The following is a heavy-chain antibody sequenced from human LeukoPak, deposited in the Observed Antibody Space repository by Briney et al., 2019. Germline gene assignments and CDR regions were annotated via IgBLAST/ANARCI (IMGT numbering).Heavy chain of an antibody. CDR3: VKDRRNPYRPEGPFDP. CDR2: ISSSSSYI. Sequence: PGGSLRLSCAASGFTFSRHSINWVRQAPGKGLEWVSSISSSSSYIYYADSVKGRFTISRDNAKNSLYLQMNSLRPEDTALYYCVKDRRNPYRPEGPFDPWGQGTLVTVSS. D-gene: IGHD1-14*01. V-gene: IGHV3-21*04. CDR1: GFTFSRHS. J-gene: IGHJ5*02.